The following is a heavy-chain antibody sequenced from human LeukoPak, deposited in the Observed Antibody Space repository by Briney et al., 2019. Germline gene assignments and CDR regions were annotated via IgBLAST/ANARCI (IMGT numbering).Heavy chain of an antibody. D-gene: IGHD5-18*01. Sequence: KTSETLSLTCTVSGGSISTGGYYWTWIRQPAGKGLEWFGRIYTSGSTNYNPSLKSRVTISVDTSKNQFSLKLTSVTAADTAVYYCARGGYSYVALYMDVWGKGTTVTVSS. J-gene: IGHJ6*03. CDR1: GGSISTGGYY. CDR3: ARGGYSYVALYMDV. V-gene: IGHV4-61*02. CDR2: IYTSGST.